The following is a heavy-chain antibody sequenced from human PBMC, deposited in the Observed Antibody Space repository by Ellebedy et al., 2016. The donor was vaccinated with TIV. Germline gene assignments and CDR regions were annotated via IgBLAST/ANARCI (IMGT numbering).Heavy chain of an antibody. D-gene: IGHD5-24*01. J-gene: IGHJ4*02. Sequence: GESLKISXVASGFTFSTYNMHWVRQAPGKGLEWVSSISSSTTYKSYSQSLKGRFTISRDNAKNSLYLQMNSLRAEDTAVYFCARGEGWIDNWGQGTLVTVSS. CDR3: ARGEGWIDN. CDR2: ISSSTTYK. CDR1: GFTFSTYN. V-gene: IGHV3-21*01.